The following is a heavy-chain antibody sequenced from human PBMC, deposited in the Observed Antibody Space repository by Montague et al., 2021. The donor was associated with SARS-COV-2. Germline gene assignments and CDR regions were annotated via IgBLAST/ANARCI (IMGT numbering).Heavy chain of an antibody. J-gene: IGHJ1*01. CDR1: GGSFTTDSYH. Sequence: SETLSLTCTVSGGSFTTDSYHWLRVRHCPGLGLVWNGTISYRAVSYPSPSLQTTVYISVATSRSHFSLTLMTETAADTAVCACARHVSTGTGRGFFDVWGQGTLVTVSS. CDR3: ARHVSTGTGRGFFDV. D-gene: IGHD1-1*01. CDR2: ISYRAVS. V-gene: IGHV4-39*01.